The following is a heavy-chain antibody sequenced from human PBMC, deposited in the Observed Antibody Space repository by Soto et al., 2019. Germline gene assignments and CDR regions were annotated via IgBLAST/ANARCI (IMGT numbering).Heavy chain of an antibody. Sequence: PGESLKISCKGSGYSFTSYWISWVRQMPGKGLEWMGRIDPSDSYTNYSPSFQGHVTISADKSISTAYLQWSSLKASDTAMYYCARSNYYDSSGYYYSLYSYGMDVWGQGTTVTVS. D-gene: IGHD3-22*01. J-gene: IGHJ6*02. CDR2: IDPSDSYT. CDR3: ARSNYYDSSGYYYSLYSYGMDV. V-gene: IGHV5-10-1*01. CDR1: GYSFTSYW.